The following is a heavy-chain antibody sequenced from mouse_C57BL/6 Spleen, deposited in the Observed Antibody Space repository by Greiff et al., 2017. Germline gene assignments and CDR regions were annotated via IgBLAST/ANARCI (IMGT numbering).Heavy chain of an antibody. J-gene: IGHJ1*03. CDR3: ARSGDDYYWYFDV. D-gene: IGHD2-4*01. V-gene: IGHV1-55*01. CDR1: GYTFTSYW. CDR2: IHPGSGST. Sequence: VQLQQPGAELVKPGASVKMSCKASGYTFTSYWITWVKQRPGQGLEWIGDIHPGSGSTNYNEKFKSKATLTVDTSSSTAYMQLSSLTSEDSAVYYCARSGDDYYWYFDVWGTGTTVTVSS.